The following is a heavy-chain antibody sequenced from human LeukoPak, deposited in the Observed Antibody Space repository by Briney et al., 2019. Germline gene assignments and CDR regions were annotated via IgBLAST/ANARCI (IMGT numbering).Heavy chain of an antibody. CDR2: ISGSGGST. D-gene: IGHD3-16*02. J-gene: IGHJ4*02. V-gene: IGHV3-23*01. Sequence: GSLRLSCAASGFTFSSYAMSWVRQAPGKGLEWVSAISGSGGSTYYADSVKGRFTISRDNSKITLYLQMNSLRAEDTAVYYCAKTQLRLGELSLGAVDYWGQGTLVTVSS. CDR1: GFTFSSYA. CDR3: AKTQLRLGELSLGAVDY.